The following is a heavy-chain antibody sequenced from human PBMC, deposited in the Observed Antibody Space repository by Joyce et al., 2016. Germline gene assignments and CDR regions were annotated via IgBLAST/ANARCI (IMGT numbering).Heavy chain of an antibody. V-gene: IGHV5-51*01. CDR1: GYSFTSYW. Sequence: EVQLVQSGGEVKTPGESLKISCKGVGYSFTSYWLGWVRQMPGKGLELMGIINPEDSDTRYSPSFQGQVTISVDRSIKTAHLRWGSLRASDTAIYYCARSAVRGTLSPFFDYWGQGSLVTVSS. CDR3: ARSAVRGTLSPFFDY. CDR2: INPEDSDT. J-gene: IGHJ4*02. D-gene: IGHD3-16*01.